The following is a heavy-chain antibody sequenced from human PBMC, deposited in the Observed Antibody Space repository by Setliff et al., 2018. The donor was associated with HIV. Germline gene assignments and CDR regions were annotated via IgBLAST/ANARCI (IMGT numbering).Heavy chain of an antibody. Sequence: SATLSLTCTVSGGSISSGGYYWSWIRQHPGKGLEWIGYIYYSGSTNYNPSLKSRVTISADMSKNQFSLKLRSVTAADTAVYYCARAAYYPLPPHSDPYWYFDLWGRGTLVTVSS. V-gene: IGHV4-61*08. J-gene: IGHJ2*01. CDR1: GGSISSGGYY. CDR2: IYYSGST. CDR3: ARAAYYPLPPHSDPYWYFDL. D-gene: IGHD1-26*01.